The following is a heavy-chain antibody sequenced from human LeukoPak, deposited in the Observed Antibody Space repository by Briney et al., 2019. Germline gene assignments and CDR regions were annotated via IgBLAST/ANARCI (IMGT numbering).Heavy chain of an antibody. Sequence: SETLSLTCTVSGGSISSGGYFWSWIRQHPGKGLEWIAHIYHAGSTHDNPSLRGRVAISLDTSANQFSLRLSSVTAAETAVYFCARATHYSASTGGPYMDVWGQGTTVTVSS. CDR3: ARATHYSASTGGPYMDV. CDR1: GGSISSGGYF. CDR2: IYHAGST. V-gene: IGHV4-31*03. D-gene: IGHD3-22*01. J-gene: IGHJ6*03.